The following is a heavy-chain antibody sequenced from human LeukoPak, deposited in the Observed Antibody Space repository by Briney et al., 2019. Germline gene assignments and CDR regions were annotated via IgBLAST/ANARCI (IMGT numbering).Heavy chain of an antibody. CDR1: GFTFSSYS. CDR3: ARSLVVVAPSDY. D-gene: IGHD3-22*01. J-gene: IGHJ4*02. Sequence: GGSLRLTCAASGFTFSSYSMNWVRQAPGKGLEWVSSISSSSSYIYYADSVKGRFTISRDNAKNSLYLQMNSLRAEDTAVYYCARSLVVVAPSDYWGQGTLVTVSS. CDR2: ISSSSSYI. V-gene: IGHV3-21*01.